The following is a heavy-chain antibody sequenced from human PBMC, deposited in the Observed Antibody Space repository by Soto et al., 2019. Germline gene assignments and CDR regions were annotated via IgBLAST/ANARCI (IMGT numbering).Heavy chain of an antibody. CDR1: GYTFTTYG. J-gene: IGHJ4*02. V-gene: IGHV1-18*01. CDR2: ISVNNDNT. CDR3: ARGYYGDVLFDY. D-gene: IGHD4-17*01. Sequence: QVQLVQSGTEVKKPGASVKVSCKASGYTFTTYGINWVRQAPGRGLEWMGWISVNNDNTNYAQNLQGRVTMTTDTSTSTAYMELRSLRSDDTAVYYCARGYYGDVLFDYWGQGTLVTVSS.